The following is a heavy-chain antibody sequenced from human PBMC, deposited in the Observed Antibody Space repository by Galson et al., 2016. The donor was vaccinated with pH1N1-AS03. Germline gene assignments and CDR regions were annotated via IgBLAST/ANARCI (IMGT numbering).Heavy chain of an antibody. D-gene: IGHD6-19*01. CDR3: ARGSYSSGWYRGRNAFDI. Sequence: SETLSLTCAVYGGSFNNYYWNWIRQSPGKGLEWVGEINHGGSTDYNPPLKSRVTISVDPSKNQISLNLNSVTAADTAVYYCARGSYSSGWYRGRNAFDIWGQGTMVTVSS. J-gene: IGHJ3*02. CDR2: INHGGST. CDR1: GGSFNNYY. V-gene: IGHV4-34*01.